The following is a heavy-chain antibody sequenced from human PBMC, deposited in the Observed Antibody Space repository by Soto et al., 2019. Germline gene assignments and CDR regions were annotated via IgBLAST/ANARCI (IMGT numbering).Heavy chain of an antibody. CDR3: ARGGLTMVRAVPPDDF. V-gene: IGHV4-59*01. D-gene: IGHD3-10*01. Sequence: SETLSLTCTVSGGSISSYYWSWIRQPPGKGLEWIGYIYYSGSTNYNPSLKSRVTISVDTSKNQFSLKLSSVTAADTAVYYCARGGLTMVRAVPPDDFWGQGTLVTVSS. CDR2: IYYSGST. J-gene: IGHJ4*02. CDR1: GGSISSYY.